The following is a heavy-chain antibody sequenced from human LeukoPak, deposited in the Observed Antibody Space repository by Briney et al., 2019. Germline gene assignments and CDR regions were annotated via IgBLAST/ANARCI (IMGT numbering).Heavy chain of an antibody. CDR2: ISGSGDST. Sequence: GGSLRLSCAASGFTFSDYVMSRVRQAPGKGLEWVSAISGSGDSTYYSDSVKGRFTISRDNSKNTLYVQMNSLRAEDTAVYCCAKPLVSDYYDSSGYWGYWGQGTLVTVSS. D-gene: IGHD3-22*01. CDR3: AKPLVSDYYDSSGYWGY. V-gene: IGHV3-23*01. CDR1: GFTFSDYV. J-gene: IGHJ4*02.